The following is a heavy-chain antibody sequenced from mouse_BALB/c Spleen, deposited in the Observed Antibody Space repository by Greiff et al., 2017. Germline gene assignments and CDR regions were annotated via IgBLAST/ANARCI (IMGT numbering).Heavy chain of an antibody. CDR1: GYTFTSYW. V-gene: IGHV1S81*02. CDR2: ITPSNGRT. D-gene: IGHD2-3*01. CDR3: ARYDGYWSMDY. Sequence: QVQLQQPGAELVKPGASVKLSCKASGYTFTSYWMHWLQQSPRQGLEWIGEITPSNGRTNYNEKFKSKATLTVDKSSSTAYMQLSSLTSEDSAVYYCARYDGYWSMDYWGQGTSVTVSS. J-gene: IGHJ4*01.